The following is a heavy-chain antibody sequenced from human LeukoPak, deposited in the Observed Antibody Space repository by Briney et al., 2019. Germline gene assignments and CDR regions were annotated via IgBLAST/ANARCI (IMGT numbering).Heavy chain of an antibody. D-gene: IGHD6-19*01. CDR2: IYPGDSDT. V-gene: IGHV5-51*01. Sequence: GESLQISCKGSGDSFTSYWIGWVRQMPGKGLEWMGIIYPGDSDTRYSPSFQGQVTISADKSISTAYLQWSSLKASDTAMYYCARFIAVAGTSTPLDYWGQGTLVTVSS. J-gene: IGHJ4*02. CDR1: GDSFTSYW. CDR3: ARFIAVAGTSTPLDY.